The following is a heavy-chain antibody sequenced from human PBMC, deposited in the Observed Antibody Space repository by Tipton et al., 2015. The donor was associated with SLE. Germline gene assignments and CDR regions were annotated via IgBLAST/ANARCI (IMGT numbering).Heavy chain of an antibody. Sequence: LRLSCTASGFTFSSYAMSWIRQLPGKGLEWIGYIYYSGSTYYNTSLKSRVIISRDTSKNQFSLSLSSVTAADTAVYYCARQDVWRGYPSQYDFWGQGLLVTVSS. V-gene: IGHV4-31*02. CDR1: GFTFSSYA. CDR2: IYYSGST. J-gene: IGHJ4*02. CDR3: ARQDVWRGYPSQYDF. D-gene: IGHD3-16*01.